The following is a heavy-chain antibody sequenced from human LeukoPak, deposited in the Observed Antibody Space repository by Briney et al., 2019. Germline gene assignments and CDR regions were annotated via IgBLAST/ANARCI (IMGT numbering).Heavy chain of an antibody. V-gene: IGHV3-43D*03. D-gene: IGHD3-10*01. CDR3: AKDRSGHGSGSFVDY. Sequence: AGGSLRLSCAASGFTFDDYAMHWVRQAPGKGLEWVSLISWDGGSTYYADSVKGRFTISRDNSKNSLYLQMNSLRAEDTALYYCAKDRSGHGSGSFVDYWGQGTLVTVSS. CDR1: GFTFDDYA. CDR2: ISWDGGST. J-gene: IGHJ4*02.